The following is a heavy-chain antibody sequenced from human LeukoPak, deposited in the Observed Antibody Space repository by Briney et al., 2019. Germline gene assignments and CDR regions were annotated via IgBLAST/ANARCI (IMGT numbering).Heavy chain of an antibody. CDR2: INPNSGGT. D-gene: IGHD3-22*01. V-gene: IGHV1-2*02. CDR3: ASDYYDSSGSRSY. CDR1: GYTFTGYY. Sequence: ASVKVSCKASGYTFTGYYMHWVRQAPGQGLEWMGWINPNSGGTNYAQKFQGRVTMTRDTSISTAYMELSRLRSDDTAVYYCASDYYDSSGSRSYWGQGTLVTVSS. J-gene: IGHJ4*02.